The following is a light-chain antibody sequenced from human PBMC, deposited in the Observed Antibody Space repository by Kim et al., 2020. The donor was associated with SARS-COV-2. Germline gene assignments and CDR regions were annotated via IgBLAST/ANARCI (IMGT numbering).Light chain of an antibody. V-gene: IGLV1-44*01. J-gene: IGLJ2*01. CDR2: SNN. CDR1: IPHIGRNP. CDR3: AAWDDSLNGHVV. Sequence: RVTICWSRRIPHIGRNPGDWNTQHPETAPKLLIYSNNQRPSGVPDRFSGSKSGTSASLAISGLQSADEADYYCAAWDDSLNGHVVFGGGTQLTVL.